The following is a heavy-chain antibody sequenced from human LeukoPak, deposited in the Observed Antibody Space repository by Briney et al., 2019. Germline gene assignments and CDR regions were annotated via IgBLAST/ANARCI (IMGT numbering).Heavy chain of an antibody. CDR2: IRYDGSNK. CDR1: GFTFSSYG. V-gene: IGHV3-30*02. J-gene: IGHJ4*02. Sequence: PGGSLRLSCAASGFTFSSYGMHWVRQAPGKGLEWVAFIRYDGSNKYYADSVKGRFTISRDNSKNTLYLQMNSLRAEDTAVYYCARDWTLGQQLNANLLFDYWGQGTLVTVSS. CDR3: ARDWTLGQQLNANLLFDY. D-gene: IGHD6-13*01.